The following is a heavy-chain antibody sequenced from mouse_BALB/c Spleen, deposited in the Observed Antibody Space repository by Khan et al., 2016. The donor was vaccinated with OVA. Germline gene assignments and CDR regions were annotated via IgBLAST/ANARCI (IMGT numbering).Heavy chain of an antibody. CDR3: TRDRIDY. V-gene: IGHV1-7*01. Sequence: QVQLKESGAELAKPGASVKMSCKASGYTFTTYWMHWVKQRPGQGLEWIGYINPTSGYTDYNDKFKDRATLSADKSSSTAYMQLNGLTSEDSAVYYCTRDRIDYGGQGTTLTVSS. CDR1: GYTFTTYW. J-gene: IGHJ2*01. CDR2: INPTSGYT.